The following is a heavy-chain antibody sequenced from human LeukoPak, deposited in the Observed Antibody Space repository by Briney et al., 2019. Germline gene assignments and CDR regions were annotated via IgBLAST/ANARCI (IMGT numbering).Heavy chain of an antibody. CDR2: ISGSGGST. J-gene: IGHJ4*02. V-gene: IGHV3-23*01. D-gene: IGHD1-20*01. CDR1: GFTFTTYA. Sequence: GGSLRLSCAASGFTFTTYAMSWVRQAPGKGLEWVSTISGSGGSTYYADSVKGRFTISRDNSKNTLYLQMNSLRAEDTAVYYCAKDDVVTGTDYWGQGTLVTVSS. CDR3: AKDDVVTGTDY.